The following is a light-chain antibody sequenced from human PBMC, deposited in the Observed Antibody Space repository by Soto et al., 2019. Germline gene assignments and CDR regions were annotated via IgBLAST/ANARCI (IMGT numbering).Light chain of an antibody. CDR2: GAS. CDR1: QSVSSSY. CDR3: QQYGSSPPIT. J-gene: IGKJ5*01. Sequence: EIVLTQSPGTLSLSPGERATLSCMAIQSVSSSYLVWYQQHPGQAPRLLIYGASSRATGIPDRFSGSGSGTDFTLTISRLEPEDFAVYYCQQYGSSPPITFGQGTRLEIK. V-gene: IGKV3-20*01.